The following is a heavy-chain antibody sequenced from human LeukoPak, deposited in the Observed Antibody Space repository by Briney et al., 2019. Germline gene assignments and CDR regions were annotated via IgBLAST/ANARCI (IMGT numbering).Heavy chain of an antibody. CDR2: ISSSSSYT. D-gene: IGHD3-22*01. Sequence: GGSLRLSCAASGFTFSDYYMSWIRQAPGKGLEWVSYISSSSSYTNYADSVKGRFTISRDNAKNSLYLQMNSLRDEDTAVYYCARDAVVHYYDSSGYYSTPGSFDYWGQGTLVTVSS. V-gene: IGHV3-11*06. CDR3: ARDAVVHYYDSSGYYSTPGSFDY. CDR1: GFTFSDYY. J-gene: IGHJ4*02.